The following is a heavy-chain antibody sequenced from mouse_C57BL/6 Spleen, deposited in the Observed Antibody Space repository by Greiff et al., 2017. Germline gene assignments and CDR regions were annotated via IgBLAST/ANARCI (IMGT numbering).Heavy chain of an antibody. CDR2: IDPSDSYP. CDR1: GYTFTSYW. J-gene: IGHJ3*01. Sequence: QVQLQQPGAELVRPGTSVKLSCKASGYTFTSYWMHWVKQRPGQGLEWIGGIDPSDSYPNYNQKFKGKATLTVDTSSSTAYMQRSSLTSEDSAVYYCARLDYDYDWFAYWGQGTLVTVSA. CDR3: ARLDYDYDWFAY. D-gene: IGHD2-4*01. V-gene: IGHV1-59*01.